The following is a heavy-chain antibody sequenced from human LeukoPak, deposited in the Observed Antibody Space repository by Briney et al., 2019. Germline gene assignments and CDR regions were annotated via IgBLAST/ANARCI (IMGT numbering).Heavy chain of an antibody. CDR3: ARGKRVTTLPVGFDY. Sequence: AYNGNTNYAQKLQGRVTMTTDTSTSTAYMELRSLRSDDTAVYYCARGKRVTTLPVGFDYWGQGTLVTVSS. V-gene: IGHV1-18*01. J-gene: IGHJ4*02. CDR2: AYNGNT. D-gene: IGHD4-11*01.